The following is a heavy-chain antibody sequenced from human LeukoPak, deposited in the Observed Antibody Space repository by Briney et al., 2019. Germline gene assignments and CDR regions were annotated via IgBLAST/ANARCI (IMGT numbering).Heavy chain of an antibody. CDR1: GVSFSGYY. CDR3: ARGRYGSGSYYDDY. V-gene: IGHV4-34*01. D-gene: IGHD3-10*01. CDR2: INHSGST. Sequence: SETLSLTCAVYGVSFSGYYWSWIRQPPGKGLEWIGEINHSGSTNYNPSLKSRVTISVDTSKNQFSLKLSSVTAADTAVYYCARGRYGSGSYYDDYWGQGTLVTVYS. J-gene: IGHJ4*02.